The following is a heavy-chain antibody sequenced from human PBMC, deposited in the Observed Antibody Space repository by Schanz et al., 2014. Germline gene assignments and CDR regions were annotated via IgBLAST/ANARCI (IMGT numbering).Heavy chain of an antibody. CDR2: IYKSGSA. CDR3: ARGREVVAKILDV. J-gene: IGHJ3*01. V-gene: IGHV3-66*01. Sequence: EVQLVESGGGLVQPGGSLRLSCVASGFNVSKSYVSWVRQAPGKGLEWVSLIYKSGSAFYADSVKGRLTISRDNSNNTLYLQMKSLRAEDTGVYYCARGREVVAKILDVCGQGTMDTVSS. D-gene: IGHD3-22*01. CDR1: GFNVSKSY.